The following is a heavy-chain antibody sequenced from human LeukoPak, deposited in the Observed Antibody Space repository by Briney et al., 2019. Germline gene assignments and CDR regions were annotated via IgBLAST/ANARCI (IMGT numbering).Heavy chain of an antibody. Sequence: GGSLRLSCAASGFTFSSYSMNRVRQAPGKGLEWVSAISGSGGSTYYADSVKGRFTISRDNSKNTLYLQMNSLRAEDTAVYYCAKGSIAAAGTDNWFDPWGQGTLVTVSS. CDR1: GFTFSSYS. CDR3: AKGSIAAAGTDNWFDP. V-gene: IGHV3-23*01. J-gene: IGHJ5*02. CDR2: ISGSGGST. D-gene: IGHD6-13*01.